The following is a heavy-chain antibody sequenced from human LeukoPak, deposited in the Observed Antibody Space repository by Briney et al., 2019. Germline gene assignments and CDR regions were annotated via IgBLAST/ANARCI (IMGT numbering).Heavy chain of an antibody. J-gene: IGHJ4*02. CDR3: ARGSRETIYYFDY. CDR2: IRSSGSTI. CDR1: GFTFSSYA. Sequence: GGSLRLSCAASGFTFSSYAMSWVRQAPGKGLEWVSYIRSSGSTIYYADSVKGRFTISRDNAKNSLYLQLNSLRAEDTALYYCARGSRETIYYFDYWGQGTLVTVSS. V-gene: IGHV3-48*04. D-gene: IGHD3-9*01.